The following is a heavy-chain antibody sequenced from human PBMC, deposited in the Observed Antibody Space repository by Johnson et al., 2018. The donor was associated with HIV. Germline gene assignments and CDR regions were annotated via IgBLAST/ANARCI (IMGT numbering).Heavy chain of an antibody. Sequence: EKLVESGGDLVQPGKSLRLSCAASGFTFSSYWMHWVRQAPGKGLVWVSRINSDGSSTSYADSVKGRFTISRDNAKNTLYLQMNSLRAEDTAVYYCARWGDYDEGAFDIWGQGTMVTVSS. J-gene: IGHJ3*02. D-gene: IGHD4-17*01. CDR1: GFTFSSYW. CDR3: ARWGDYDEGAFDI. CDR2: INSDGSST. V-gene: IGHV3-74*02.